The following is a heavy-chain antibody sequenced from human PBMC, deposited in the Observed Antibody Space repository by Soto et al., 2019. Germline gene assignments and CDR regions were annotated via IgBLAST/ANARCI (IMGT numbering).Heavy chain of an antibody. V-gene: IGHV1-18*01. CDR2: ISAYNGNT. Sequence: QVQLVQSGAEVKKPGASVKVSCKASGYTFTSYGISWVRQATGQGLEWMGWISAYNGNTNYAQKLQGRDTMTKDTTTSTANMELRSLRSADTAVYSCAREYYYGSGPWYWGQGTLVTGSS. CDR3: AREYYYGSGPWY. CDR1: GYTFTSYG. J-gene: IGHJ4*02. D-gene: IGHD3-10*01.